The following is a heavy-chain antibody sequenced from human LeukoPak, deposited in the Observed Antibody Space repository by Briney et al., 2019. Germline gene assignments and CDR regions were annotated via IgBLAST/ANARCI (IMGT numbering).Heavy chain of an antibody. V-gene: IGHV4-31*03. CDR1: GGSISSGGYY. D-gene: IGHD4-17*01. J-gene: IGHJ4*02. CDR2: ISYSGGT. Sequence: SETLSLTCTVSGGSISSGGYYWTWIRQHPGKGLEWIGCISYSGGTYYNLSLKSRLTISLDTSKNQFSLKLTSVTAADTAVYYCVAQIVGPYGDFVDYWGQGTLVTVSS. CDR3: VAQIVGPYGDFVDY.